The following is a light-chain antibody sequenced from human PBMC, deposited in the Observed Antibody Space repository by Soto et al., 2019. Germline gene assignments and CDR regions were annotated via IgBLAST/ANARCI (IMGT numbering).Light chain of an antibody. J-gene: IGKJ1*01. Sequence: EIVLTQSPGTLSVSPGERATLSCRASQSVSSSYLAWYQQKPGQTPRLLIYDTSTRATGVPTRFSGSGSGTEFTLTISSLQSEDFAIYYCQQYDNWPKTFGQGTKV. CDR2: DTS. CDR1: QSVSSSY. CDR3: QQYDNWPKT. V-gene: IGKV3-15*01.